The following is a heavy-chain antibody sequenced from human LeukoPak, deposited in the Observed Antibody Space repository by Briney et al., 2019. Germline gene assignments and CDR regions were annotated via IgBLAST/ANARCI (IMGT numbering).Heavy chain of an antibody. D-gene: IGHD2-21*02. CDR2: ITSSSSYI. J-gene: IGHJ4*02. CDR3: AKVRCGGDCYYFDY. CDR1: GFTFSSYS. Sequence: PGGSLRLSCAASGFTFSSYSMNWVRQAPGKGLEWVSSITSSSSYIYYADSVKGRFTISRDNAKNSLYLQMNSLRAEDTAVYYCAKVRCGGDCYYFDYWGQGTLVTVSS. V-gene: IGHV3-21*04.